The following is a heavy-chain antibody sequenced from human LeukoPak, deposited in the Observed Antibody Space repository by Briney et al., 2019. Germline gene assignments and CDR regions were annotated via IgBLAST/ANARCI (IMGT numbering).Heavy chain of an antibody. Sequence: GWALRLSCAASGFTFIRYAMYWVRQAPGKGLEGVAVISYDGSNKYYADSVKGRFTISRDNSKNTLYLQMNSLSAEDTAEYYCARVPAGVIGMKDAFDIWGQGTMVTVSS. CDR2: ISYDGSNK. J-gene: IGHJ3*02. CDR3: ARVPAGVIGMKDAFDI. D-gene: IGHD3-16*02. CDR1: GFTFIRYA. V-gene: IGHV3-30*03.